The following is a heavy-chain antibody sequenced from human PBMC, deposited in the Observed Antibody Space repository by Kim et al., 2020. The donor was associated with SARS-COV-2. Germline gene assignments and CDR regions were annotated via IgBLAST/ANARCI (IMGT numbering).Heavy chain of an antibody. CDR2: ISAYNADT. CDR3: ARAHEQWLLSFRFDP. V-gene: IGHV1-18*01. Sequence: ASVKVSCKASGFSFTTYGISWVRQAPGQGLEWMGWISAYNADTNYAQKLQGRVTMTTDTSTSTAYMELRSLRSDDTAVYYCARAHEQWLLSFRFDPWGQGSLVTVAS. J-gene: IGHJ5*02. CDR1: GFSFTTYG. D-gene: IGHD6-19*01.